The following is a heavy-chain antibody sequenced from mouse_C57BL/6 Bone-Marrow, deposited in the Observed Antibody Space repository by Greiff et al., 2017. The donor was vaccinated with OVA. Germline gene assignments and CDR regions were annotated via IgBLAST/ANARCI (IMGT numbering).Heavy chain of an antibody. CDR2: MWSGGST. V-gene: IGHV2-2*01. Sequence: VNLVESGPGLVQPSQCLSITCTVSGFSLTSYGVHWVRQSPGKGLEWLGVMWSGGSTDYNTAFISRLSISKNNSKSKVFFTMNSLQADDTAINYWARYSSCGRFAYAMDYWGQGTSVTVSS. CDR1: GFSLTSYG. CDR3: ARYSSCGRFAYAMDY. J-gene: IGHJ4*01. D-gene: IGHD1-1*01.